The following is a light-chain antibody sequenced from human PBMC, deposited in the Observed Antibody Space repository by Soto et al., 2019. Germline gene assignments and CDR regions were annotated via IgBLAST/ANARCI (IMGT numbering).Light chain of an antibody. CDR3: QQSYGTPRT. CDR2: AAS. J-gene: IGKJ1*01. CDR1: QSISSY. V-gene: IGKV1-39*01. Sequence: DIPMTQSLSSLSASVGDRVTITCRARQSISSYLNWYQQKPGKAPKLLIYAASSLQSGVPSRFSGSVSGTDFTLTISSLRPEDFATYYCQQSYGTPRTFGQGTKVEIK.